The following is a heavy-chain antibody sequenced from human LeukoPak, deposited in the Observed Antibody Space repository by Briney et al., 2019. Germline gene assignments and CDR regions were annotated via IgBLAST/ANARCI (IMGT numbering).Heavy chain of an antibody. CDR2: ISGSGGST. J-gene: IGHJ6*03. Sequence: GGSLRLSCVTPGFTFSSYAMSWVRQAPGKGLEWVSAISGSGGSTYYADSVKGRFTISRDNSKNTLYLQMNSLRAEDTAVYYCAKGMDSSSWYEGSGYMDVWGKGTTVTVSS. CDR3: AKGMDSSSWYEGSGYMDV. CDR1: GFTFSSYA. D-gene: IGHD6-13*01. V-gene: IGHV3-23*01.